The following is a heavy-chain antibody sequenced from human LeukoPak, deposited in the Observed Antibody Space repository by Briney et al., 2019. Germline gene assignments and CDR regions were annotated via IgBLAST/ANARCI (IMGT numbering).Heavy chain of an antibody. V-gene: IGHV4-59*08. J-gene: IGHJ4*02. D-gene: IGHD3-10*01. Sequence: PSETLSLTCTVSGGSISSYYWSWIRQPPGKGLEWIGYIYYSGGTSYNPSLKSRVTISVDTSKNQFSLKLSSVTAADTAVYYCASNYYGSGSLDYWGQGNLVTVSS. CDR2: IYYSGGT. CDR1: GGSISSYY. CDR3: ASNYYGSGSLDY.